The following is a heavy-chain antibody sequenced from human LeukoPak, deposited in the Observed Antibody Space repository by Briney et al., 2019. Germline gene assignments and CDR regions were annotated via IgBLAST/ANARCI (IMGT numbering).Heavy chain of an antibody. D-gene: IGHD6-6*01. Sequence: ASVKVSCKASGGTFSSYAISWVRQAPGQGLEWMGGIIPILGTANYAQKFQGRVTITADESTSTAYMELSSLRSEDTAVYYCARVNRVAARLYVYYYYMDVWGKGTTVTVSS. CDR3: ARVNRVAARLYVYYYYMDV. J-gene: IGHJ6*03. V-gene: IGHV1-69*01. CDR2: IIPILGTA. CDR1: GGTFSSYA.